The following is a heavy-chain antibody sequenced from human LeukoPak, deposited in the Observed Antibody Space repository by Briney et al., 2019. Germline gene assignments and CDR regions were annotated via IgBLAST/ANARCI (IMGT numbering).Heavy chain of an antibody. CDR1: GYTFTSYG. V-gene: IGHV1-18*01. CDR3: ARSRSQPAASSARWFDP. Sequence: ASVKVSCKASGYTFTSYGISWVRQAPGQGLEWRGWISASNGDTNSAQKLQDRVTMTTDTSTSTAYMELRSLRSDDTAVYFCARSRSQPAASSARWFDPWGQGTLVTVSS. J-gene: IGHJ5*02. D-gene: IGHD2-2*01. CDR2: ISASNGDT.